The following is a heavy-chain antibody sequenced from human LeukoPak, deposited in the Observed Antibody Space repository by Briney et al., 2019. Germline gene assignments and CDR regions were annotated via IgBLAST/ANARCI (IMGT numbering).Heavy chain of an antibody. V-gene: IGHV4-59*08. CDR2: LYDSGST. CDR1: VGSISRYY. Sequence: PSETLSLTCTVSVGSISRYYWNWIRPSPAKGLEWIWYLYDSGSTKYNPSLKSRVTISADTSKNQFSLKLSSVTAADTAVYYCARLESGVLGDPYYYDSSGYYYRGYFDNWGQGTLVTVSS. J-gene: IGHJ4*02. CDR3: ARLESGVLGDPYYYDSSGYYYRGYFDN. D-gene: IGHD3-22*01.